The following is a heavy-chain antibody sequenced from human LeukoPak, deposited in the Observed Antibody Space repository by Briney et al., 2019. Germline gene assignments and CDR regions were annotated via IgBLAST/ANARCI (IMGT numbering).Heavy chain of an antibody. CDR3: ARQSGTMVTTRFDY. Sequence: GGSLRLSCTASGFTFGDYAMNWVRQAPGKGLEWVSYISSSSRTIYYADSVKGRFTISRDNAKNSLYLQMNSLRAEDTAIYYCARQSGTMVTTRFDYWGQGTLVTVSS. CDR2: ISSSSRTI. CDR1: GFTFGDYA. V-gene: IGHV3-48*01. D-gene: IGHD4-17*01. J-gene: IGHJ4*02.